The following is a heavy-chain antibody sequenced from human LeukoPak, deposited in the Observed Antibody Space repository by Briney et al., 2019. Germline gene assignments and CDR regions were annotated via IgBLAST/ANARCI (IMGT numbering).Heavy chain of an antibody. CDR1: GFTFSSYG. D-gene: IGHD5-12*01. Sequence: GGSLRLSCAASGFTFSSYGMHWVRQSPGRGLEWVAFLSFDGSNEFYADSLKGRFTISRDNSKDTLYLQMNSLRAEDTAVYYCAKYTDIVATIWDYWGQGTLVTVSS. CDR3: AKYTDIVATIWDY. J-gene: IGHJ4*02. V-gene: IGHV3-30*18. CDR2: LSFDGSNE.